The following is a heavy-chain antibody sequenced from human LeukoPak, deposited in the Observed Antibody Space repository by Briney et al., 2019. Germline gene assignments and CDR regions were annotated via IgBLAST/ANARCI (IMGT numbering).Heavy chain of an antibody. J-gene: IGHJ4*02. D-gene: IGHD1-26*01. CDR3: ARDQGGATSY. Sequence: NPSETLSLTCTVSGYSINSAYYWGWIRQPPGKGLEWIGSIYHSGSPDYNPSLKSRVTISVDTSKNQFSLKLSSVTAADTAVYYCARDQGGATSYWGQGTLVTVSS. V-gene: IGHV4-38-2*02. CDR2: IYHSGSP. CDR1: GYSINSAYY.